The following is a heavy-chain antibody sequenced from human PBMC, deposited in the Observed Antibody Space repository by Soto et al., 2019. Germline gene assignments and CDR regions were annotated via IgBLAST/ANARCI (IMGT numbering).Heavy chain of an antibody. Sequence: SETLSLTCAVYGGSFSGYYWSWIRQPPGKGLEWIGEINHSGSTNYNPSLKSRVTISVDTSKNQFSLKLSSVTAADTAVDYCARSVVVPAARKLNWFDPWGQGTLVTVSS. CDR3: ARSVVVPAARKLNWFDP. J-gene: IGHJ5*02. D-gene: IGHD2-2*01. CDR1: GGSFSGYY. V-gene: IGHV4-34*01. CDR2: INHSGST.